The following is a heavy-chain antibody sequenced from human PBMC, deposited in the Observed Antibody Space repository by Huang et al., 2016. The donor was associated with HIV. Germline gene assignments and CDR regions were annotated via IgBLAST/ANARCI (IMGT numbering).Heavy chain of an antibody. CDR3: ARERMMSWLDDHDAFDI. CDR1: GGSFSGYY. Sequence: QVQLQQWGAGLLKPSETLSLTCAVYGGSFSGYYWSWIRQSPGKGLEWIGESTHSGSTNYTPSLKSRLTISVDTSKNQFSLKLSSVTAADTAVYYCARERMMSWLDDHDAFDIWGQGTMVTVSS. V-gene: IGHV4-34*01. D-gene: IGHD1-1*01. J-gene: IGHJ3*02. CDR2: STHSGST.